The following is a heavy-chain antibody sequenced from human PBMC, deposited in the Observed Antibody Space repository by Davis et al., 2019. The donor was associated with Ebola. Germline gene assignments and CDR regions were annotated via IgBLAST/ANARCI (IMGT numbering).Heavy chain of an antibody. J-gene: IGHJ6*02. V-gene: IGHV5-51*01. CDR3: ARHSYCGSTSCYYGMDV. CDR1: GYSFTSYW. CDR2: IYPGDSDT. Sequence: RESLKISCKGSGYSFTSYWIGWVRQMPGKGLEWMGIIYPGDSDTRYSPSFQGQVTISADKSISTAYLQWSSLKASDTAMYYCARHSYCGSTSCYYGMDVWGQGTTVTVSS. D-gene: IGHD2-2*01.